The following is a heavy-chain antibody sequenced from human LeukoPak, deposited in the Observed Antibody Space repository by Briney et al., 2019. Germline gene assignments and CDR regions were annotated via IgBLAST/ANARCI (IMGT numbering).Heavy chain of an antibody. J-gene: IGHJ4*02. D-gene: IGHD2-15*01. CDR2: IYHSGST. CDR3: ARWDCSGGSCYGRDY. CDR1: GYSISSGYY. V-gene: IGHV4-38-2*02. Sequence: SETLSLTCIVSGYSISSGYYWGWIRQPPGKGLEWIGSIYHSGSTYYNPSLKSRVTISVDTSKNQFSLKLSSVTAADTAVYYCARWDCSGGSCYGRDYWGQGTLVTVSS.